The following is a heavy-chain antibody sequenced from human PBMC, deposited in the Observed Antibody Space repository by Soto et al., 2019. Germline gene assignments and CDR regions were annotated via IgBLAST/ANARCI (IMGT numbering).Heavy chain of an antibody. CDR3: ARLHSSSWHQYYYYGMDV. Sequence: PSETLSPTCTVSGGSISSYYWSWIRQPPGKGLEWIGYIYYSGSTNYNPSLKSRVTISVDTSKNQFSLKLSSVTAADTAVYYCARLHSSSWHQYYYYGMDVWGQGTTVTVSS. J-gene: IGHJ6*02. CDR2: IYYSGST. V-gene: IGHV4-59*08. D-gene: IGHD6-13*01. CDR1: GGSISSYY.